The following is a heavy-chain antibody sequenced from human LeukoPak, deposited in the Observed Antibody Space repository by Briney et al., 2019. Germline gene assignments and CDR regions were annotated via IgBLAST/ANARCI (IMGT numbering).Heavy chain of an antibody. CDR1: GYTFTSYD. CDR3: ARDRIAVAGTRWIYFDY. V-gene: IGHV1-8*01. Sequence: ASVKVSCKASGYTFTSYDINWVRQATGQGLEWMGWMNPNSGNTGYAQKFQGRVTMTRNTSISTAYMELSSLRPEDTAVYYCARDRIAVAGTRWIYFDYWGQGTLVTVSS. CDR2: MNPNSGNT. J-gene: IGHJ4*02. D-gene: IGHD6-19*01.